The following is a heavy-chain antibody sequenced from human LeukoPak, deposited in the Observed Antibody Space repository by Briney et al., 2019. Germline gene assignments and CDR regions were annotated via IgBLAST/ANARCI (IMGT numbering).Heavy chain of an antibody. J-gene: IGHJ5*02. Sequence: SQTLSLTCAISGDSVSSNSVTWNWIKQSPSRGLEWLGRTYYRSTWYNDYAVSVRGRITVNPDTSKNQFSPHLNSVTPEDTAVYYCARRLTQYDCFDPWGQGILVTVSS. CDR2: TYYRSTWYN. D-gene: IGHD2-2*01. V-gene: IGHV6-1*01. CDR1: GDSVSSNSVT. CDR3: ARRLTQYDCFDP.